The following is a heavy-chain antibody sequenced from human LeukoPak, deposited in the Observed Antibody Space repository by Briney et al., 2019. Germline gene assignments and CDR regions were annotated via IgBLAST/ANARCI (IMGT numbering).Heavy chain of an antibody. D-gene: IGHD3-10*02. Sequence: GGSLRLSCAASGFTFSSYWMIWVRQAAGKGLEWVANIKQDGSEKYYVDSVKGRFTISRDNAKNSLYLQMNSLRAEDTAVYYCAELGITMIGGVWGKGTTVTISS. J-gene: IGHJ6*04. V-gene: IGHV3-7*01. CDR1: GFTFSSYW. CDR3: AELGITMIGGV. CDR2: IKQDGSEK.